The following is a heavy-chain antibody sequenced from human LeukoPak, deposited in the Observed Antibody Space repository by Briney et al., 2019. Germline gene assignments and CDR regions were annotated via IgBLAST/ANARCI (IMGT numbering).Heavy chain of an antibody. D-gene: IGHD6-19*01. V-gene: IGHV7-4-1*02. CDR3: ARDQWLAFSLGGY. CDR1: GYTFTSYA. Sequence: GESLQISCQASGYTFTSYAMNWVRQAPGQGLEWMGWINTNTGNPTYAQGFTGRFVFTLDTSVSTAYLQISSLKAEDTAVYYCARDQWLAFSLGGYWGQGTLVTVSS. J-gene: IGHJ4*02. CDR2: INTNTGNP.